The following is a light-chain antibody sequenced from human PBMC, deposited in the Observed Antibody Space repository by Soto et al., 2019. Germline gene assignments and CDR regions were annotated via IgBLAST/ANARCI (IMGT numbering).Light chain of an antibody. CDR2: GAS. CDR1: QSVSSN. CDR3: QQYNNWPET. V-gene: IGKV3-15*01. Sequence: ILMAQSPATLSVSPGERATLSCRASQSVSSNLAWYQQKPGQAPRLLIYGASTRATGIPARFSGSGSGTEFTLTISSLQSEDFAVYYCQQYNNWPETFGQGTKVDIK. J-gene: IGKJ1*01.